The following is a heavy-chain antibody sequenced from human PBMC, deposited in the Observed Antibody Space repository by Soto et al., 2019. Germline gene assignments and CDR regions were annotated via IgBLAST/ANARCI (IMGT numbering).Heavy chain of an antibody. CDR2: INHSGNT. CDR1: GGSIGTSAYY. J-gene: IGHJ5*02. V-gene: IGHV4-39*01. CDR3: SRRAPEGFDP. Sequence: SETLSLTCAVSGGSIGTSAYYWGWIRQAPGKGLEWIGSINHSGNTYLSPSLKDRVTMSVDTSKNSFSLKLMSATAADTGLYYCSRRAPEGFDPWGQGTLVTVSS.